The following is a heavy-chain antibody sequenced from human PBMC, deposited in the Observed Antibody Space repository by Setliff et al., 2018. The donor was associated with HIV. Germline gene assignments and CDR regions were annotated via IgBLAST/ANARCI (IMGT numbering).Heavy chain of an antibody. CDR3: VRGVQSPPHYSYYYMDA. CDR2: IIPILGVA. D-gene: IGHD3-3*01. J-gene: IGHJ6*03. Sequence: ASVKVSCKASRSTFNSHTINRVRQAPGQGLDWMGRIIPILGVANYAQRFQGKVTITADKSTSTAYMELTSLRFDDTAMYYCVRGVQSPPHYSYYYMDAWGEGTMVTVSS. V-gene: IGHV1-69*02. CDR1: RSTFNSHT.